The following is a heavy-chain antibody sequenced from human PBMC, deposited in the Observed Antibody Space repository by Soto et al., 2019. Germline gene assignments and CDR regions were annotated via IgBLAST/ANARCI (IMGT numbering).Heavy chain of an antibody. V-gene: IGHV3-23*01. CDR2: ISGSGGSP. J-gene: IGHJ4*02. CDR1: GFTFSSYG. Sequence: PGGSLRLSCAASGFTFSSYGMHWVRQAPGKGLEWVSVISGSGGSPSYADSVQGRFTISRDNPKNTLYLQMSSLRVEDTAMYYCSKARCSTTNCYVPDYWGQGTLVTVSS. CDR3: SKARCSTTNCYVPDY. D-gene: IGHD2-2*01.